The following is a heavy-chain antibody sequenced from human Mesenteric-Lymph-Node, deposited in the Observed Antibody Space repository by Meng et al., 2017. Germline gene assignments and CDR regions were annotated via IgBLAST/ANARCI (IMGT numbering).Heavy chain of an antibody. CDR3: ARVIGADSGSYLFDY. D-gene: IGHD1-26*01. J-gene: IGHJ4*02. V-gene: IGHV1-69*10. CDR2: IIPILGIA. Sequence: QVPLLRAGVEVKKPGASVRVSCEASGYTFASYGISWLRQAPGQGLEWMGGIIPILGIANYAQKFQGRVTITADKSTSTAYMELSSLRSEDTAVYYCARVIGADSGSYLFDYWGQGTLVTVSS. CDR1: GYTFASYG.